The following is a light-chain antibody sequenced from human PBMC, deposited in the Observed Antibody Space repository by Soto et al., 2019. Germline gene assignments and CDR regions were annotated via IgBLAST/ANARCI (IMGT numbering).Light chain of an antibody. V-gene: IGLV1-44*01. Sequence: QSVLTQPPSASGTPGQRVTISCSGSSSNMGSNTVSWYQQLPGTAPKLLIYSNNQRPSGVPDRFSRSKSGTSASLAIRGLQSEDEADYYGAAWDDSLNGYVFGTGTKVAVL. CDR2: SNN. J-gene: IGLJ1*01. CDR1: SSNMGSNT. CDR3: AAWDDSLNGYV.